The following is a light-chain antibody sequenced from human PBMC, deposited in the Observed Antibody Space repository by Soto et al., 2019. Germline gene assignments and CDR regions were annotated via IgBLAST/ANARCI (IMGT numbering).Light chain of an antibody. V-gene: IGKV3-15*01. J-gene: IGKJ1*01. CDR1: QFVSSR. CDR2: DTS. Sequence: DIVVTQSPATLSASPGERVTLSCRASQFVSSRLAWYQQRPGQVPRLLIYDTSTRAPGISARFSGSGSGTEFTLIFSSLQSEDFVVYYCQEYIQWPPGMFGPGTTVDIK. CDR3: QEYIQWPPGM.